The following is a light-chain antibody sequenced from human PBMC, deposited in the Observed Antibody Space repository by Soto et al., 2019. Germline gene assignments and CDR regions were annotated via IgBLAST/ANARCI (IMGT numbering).Light chain of an antibody. CDR1: QGVYNSY. J-gene: IGKJ1*01. CDR3: QQYGTSPWT. CDR2: GAS. Sequence: EIVLTQSPGTLSLAPGERATLSCRASQGVYNSYLAWYKQKPGQAPRLLIYGASSRATGTPDRFSGSGSGTDFTLTISSLEPEDFAVYYCQQYGTSPWTFGQGTKVDTK. V-gene: IGKV3-20*01.